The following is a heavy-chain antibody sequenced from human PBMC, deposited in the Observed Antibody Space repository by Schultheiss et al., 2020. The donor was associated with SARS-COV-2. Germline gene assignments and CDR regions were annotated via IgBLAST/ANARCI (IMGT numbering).Heavy chain of an antibody. CDR1: GFTFSGSA. D-gene: IGHD3-22*01. CDR2: IRSKANSYAT. J-gene: IGHJ4*02. V-gene: IGHV3-73*01. CDR3: ARDLGSYDSSGYCPGY. Sequence: GGSLRLSCAASGFTFSGSAMHWVRQASGKGLEWVGRIRSKANSYATAYAASVKGRFTISRDDSKNTLYLQMNSLRAEDTAVYYCARDLGSYDSSGYCPGYWGQGTLVTVS.